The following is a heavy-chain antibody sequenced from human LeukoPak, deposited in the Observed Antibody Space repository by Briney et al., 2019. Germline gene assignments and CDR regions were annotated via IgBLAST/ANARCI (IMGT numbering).Heavy chain of an antibody. CDR2: INPNSGGT. D-gene: IGHD2-2*01. CDR3: ARAGIVVVHYEDWEWFDP. CDR1: GYTFTGYY. J-gene: IGHJ5*02. Sequence: ASVKISCKASGYTFTGYYMHWVRQAPGQGLEWMGWINPNSGGTNYAQKFQGRVTMTRDTSISTAYMELSRLRSDDTAVYYCARAGIVVVHYEDWEWFDPWGQGTLVTVSS. V-gene: IGHV1-2*02.